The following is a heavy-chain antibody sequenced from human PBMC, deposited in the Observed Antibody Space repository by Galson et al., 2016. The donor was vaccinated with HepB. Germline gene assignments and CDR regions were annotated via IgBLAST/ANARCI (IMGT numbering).Heavy chain of an antibody. V-gene: IGHV4-31*03. Sequence: TLSLTCTVSGGSIGSGYHYWNWIRQLPGKGLEWIGYIYNSGTTYYNPSLRSRVTISVDTSKNQSSLNLTSVTAADTAVYFCARAPYGSGSYFGLKWFDPWGQGTLVTVSS. J-gene: IGHJ5*02. CDR3: ARAPYGSGSYFGLKWFDP. CDR1: GGSIGSGYHY. CDR2: IYNSGTT. D-gene: IGHD3-10*01.